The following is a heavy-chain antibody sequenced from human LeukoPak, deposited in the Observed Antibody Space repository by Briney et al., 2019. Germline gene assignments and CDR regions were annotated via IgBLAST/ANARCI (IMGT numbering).Heavy chain of an antibody. V-gene: IGHV1-46*01. J-gene: IGHJ4*02. D-gene: IGHD5-24*01. CDR2: INPSGGST. CDR1: GYTFTSYY. Sequence: ASVKVSCKASGYTFTSYYMHWVRQAPGQGLEGMGIINPSGGSTSYAQKFQGRVTMTRDTSTSTVYMELSSLRSEDTAVYYCARDFHRVEMATNWGFDYWGQGTLVTVSS. CDR3: ARDFHRVEMATNWGFDY.